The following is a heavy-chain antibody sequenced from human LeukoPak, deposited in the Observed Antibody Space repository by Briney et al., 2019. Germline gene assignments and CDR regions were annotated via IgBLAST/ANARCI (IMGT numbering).Heavy chain of an antibody. V-gene: IGHV4-59*01. CDR1: GGSISSYY. Sequence: SETLSLTCTVSGGSISSYYWSWIRQPPGKGLEWIGYIYYSGSTDYNPSLKSRVTISVDTSKNQFSLKLSSVTAADTAVYYCARDRLGDSSDNWGQGTLVTVSS. CDR3: ARDRLGDSSDN. J-gene: IGHJ4*02. CDR2: IYYSGST. D-gene: IGHD3-22*01.